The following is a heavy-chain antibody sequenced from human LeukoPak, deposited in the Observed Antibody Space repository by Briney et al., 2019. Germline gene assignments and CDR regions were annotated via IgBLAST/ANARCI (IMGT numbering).Heavy chain of an antibody. CDR3: AREFCSSNSCYLEY. CDR1: GFTFSNYR. J-gene: IGHJ4*02. Sequence: GGSLRLSCAASGFTFSNYRMNWVRQAPGKGPEWVSSISSSSSYIYYADSVKGRLTISRDNAKNSLYLQMNSLRAEDTAVYYCAREFCSSNSCYLEYWGQGTLVTVSS. CDR2: ISSSSSYI. V-gene: IGHV3-21*01. D-gene: IGHD2-2*01.